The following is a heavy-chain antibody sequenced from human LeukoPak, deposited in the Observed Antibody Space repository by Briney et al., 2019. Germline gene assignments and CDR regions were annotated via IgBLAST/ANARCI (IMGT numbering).Heavy chain of an antibody. CDR2: IYSGGST. J-gene: IGHJ4*02. CDR3: ARGAGSSWCLDY. CDR1: GSTVSSNY. V-gene: IGHV3-66*01. D-gene: IGHD6-13*01. Sequence: GGSLRLSCAASGSTVSSNYMSWVRQAPGKGLEWVSVIYSGGSTYYADSVKGRFTISRDNSKNTLYLQMNSLRAEDTAVYYCARGAGSSWCLDYWGQGTLVTVSS.